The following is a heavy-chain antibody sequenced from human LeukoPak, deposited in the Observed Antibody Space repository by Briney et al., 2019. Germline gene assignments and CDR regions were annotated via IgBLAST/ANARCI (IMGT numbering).Heavy chain of an antibody. CDR1: GYTFTSYD. V-gene: IGHV1-8*01. CDR3: ARASKRWLRKAQPPGYYFDY. Sequence: ASVKVSCKASGYTFTSYDINWVRQATGQGLEWMGWMNPNSGNTGYAQKFQGRVTMTRNTSISTAYMELSSLRSEDTAVYYCARASKRWLRKAQPPGYYFDYWGQGTLVTVSS. CDR2: MNPNSGNT. D-gene: IGHD5-24*01. J-gene: IGHJ4*02.